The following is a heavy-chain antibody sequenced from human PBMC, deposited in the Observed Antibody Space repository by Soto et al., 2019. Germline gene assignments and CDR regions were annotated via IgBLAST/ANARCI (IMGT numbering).Heavy chain of an antibody. J-gene: IGHJ4*02. CDR1: GFTFSSYA. V-gene: IGHV3-23*01. CDR3: ARGPFYGSGSYY. D-gene: IGHD3-10*01. Sequence: GGSLRLSCAASGFTFSSYAMSWVRQAPGKGLEWVSAISGSGGNTYYADSVKGRFTISRDNSKNTLFLQVNSLRAEDTAVYYCARGPFYGSGSYYWGQGTLVTVSS. CDR2: ISGSGGNT.